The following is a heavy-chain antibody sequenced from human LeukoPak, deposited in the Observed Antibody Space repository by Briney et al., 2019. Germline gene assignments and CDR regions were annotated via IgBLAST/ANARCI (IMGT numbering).Heavy chain of an antibody. Sequence: PSETLSLTCTVSGGSIDSYYWSWIRQPPGKGLEWIGYIYYTGSTEYHPSLKSRVTISLDASKNQFSLKLTSVTAADTAVYYCARVYQSAEYYFDYWGQGNLVSVSS. V-gene: IGHV4-59*01. CDR2: IYYTGST. D-gene: IGHD2-2*01. J-gene: IGHJ4*02. CDR1: GGSIDSYY. CDR3: ARVYQSAEYYFDY.